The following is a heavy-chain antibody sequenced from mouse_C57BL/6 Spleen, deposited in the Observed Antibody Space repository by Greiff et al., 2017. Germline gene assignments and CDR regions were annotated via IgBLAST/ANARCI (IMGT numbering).Heavy chain of an antibody. J-gene: IGHJ4*01. CDR1: GYTFTSYW. CDR3: ARGITTAAKAMDY. V-gene: IGHV1-59*01. Sequence: QVQLQQPGAELVRPGTSVKLSCKASGYTFTSYWMHWVKQRPGQGLEWIGVIDPSDSYTNYNQKFKGQATLTVDTSPSTAYMQLSSLTSEDSAVYYCARGITTAAKAMDYWGQGTSVTVSS. D-gene: IGHD1-2*01. CDR2: IDPSDSYT.